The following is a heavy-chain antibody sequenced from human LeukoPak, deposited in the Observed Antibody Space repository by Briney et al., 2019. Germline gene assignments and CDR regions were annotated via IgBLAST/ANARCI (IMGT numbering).Heavy chain of an antibody. J-gene: IGHJ4*02. Sequence: ASVKVSCKTSGYTFSDFDISWVRQAPGQGVEWLGWISIYNRNTNSAQKFQGRLTMTTDTSTSTAYMELSGLRSDDTAVYYCARESRLLWFGELPIDYWGQGTLVTVSS. V-gene: IGHV1-18*01. CDR2: ISIYNRNT. CDR1: GYTFSDFD. D-gene: IGHD3-10*01. CDR3: ARESRLLWFGELPIDY.